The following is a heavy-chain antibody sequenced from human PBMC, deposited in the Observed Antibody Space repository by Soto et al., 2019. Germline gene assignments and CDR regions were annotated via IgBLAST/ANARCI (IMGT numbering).Heavy chain of an antibody. CDR3: ARVFSTDFDWFPNNWFDP. CDR1: GDSISSGRYY. D-gene: IGHD3-9*01. V-gene: IGHV4-31*03. CDR2: IYYSGTA. J-gene: IGHJ5*02. Sequence: SETLSLTCNVSGDSISSGRYYWSWIRQHPEKGLEWIGYIYYSGTAQYSPSFKSRITMSVDTSKSQFSLKMTSLTAADTAIYYFARVFSTDFDWFPNNWFDPGGKGTLVTVSS.